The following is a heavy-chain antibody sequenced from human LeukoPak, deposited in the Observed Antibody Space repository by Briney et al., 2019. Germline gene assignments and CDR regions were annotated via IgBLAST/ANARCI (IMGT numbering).Heavy chain of an antibody. D-gene: IGHD3-22*01. V-gene: IGHV4-4*07. J-gene: IGHJ5*02. CDR1: GGSISSYY. Sequence: SETLSLTCTVSGGSISSYYWSWIRQPAGKGLEWIGRIYTSGSTNYNPSLKSRVTMSVDTSKNQFSLKLSSVTAADTAVYYCASGGYYDSCGYQKRRFYNWFDPWGQGTLVTVSS. CDR2: IYTSGST. CDR3: ASGGYYDSCGYQKRRFYNWFDP.